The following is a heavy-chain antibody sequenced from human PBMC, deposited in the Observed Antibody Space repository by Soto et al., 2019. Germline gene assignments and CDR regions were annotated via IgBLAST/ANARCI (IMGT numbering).Heavy chain of an antibody. D-gene: IGHD3-16*01. CDR3: TSGGGGTIILPHF. V-gene: IGHV1-8*01. J-gene: IGHJ4*02. Sequence: QVQLVQSGAEVKRPGASVKVSCKASGDTFTRYEINWVRQAPGQGLEWMGWMNPHSRTTGLSQKFQGRLTLTREPSIGSASMELTSLKSDDTAVYNCTSGGGGTIILPHFWGQGTLVTVSA. CDR2: MNPHSRTT. CDR1: GDTFTRYE.